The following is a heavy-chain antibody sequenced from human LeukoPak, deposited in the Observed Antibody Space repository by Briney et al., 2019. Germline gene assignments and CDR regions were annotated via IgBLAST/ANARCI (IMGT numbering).Heavy chain of an antibody. V-gene: IGHV3-23*01. CDR1: RFTFSSYA. D-gene: IGHD3-10*01. CDR2: ISGSGGST. J-gene: IGHJ4*02. Sequence: PGGSLRLSCTASRFTFSSYAMSWVRQAPGKGLEWVSAISGSGGSTYYADSVKGRFTISRDNSKNTLYLQMNSLRAEDTAVYYCAKELLWFGELSSGPYWGQGTLVTVSS. CDR3: AKELLWFGELSSGPY.